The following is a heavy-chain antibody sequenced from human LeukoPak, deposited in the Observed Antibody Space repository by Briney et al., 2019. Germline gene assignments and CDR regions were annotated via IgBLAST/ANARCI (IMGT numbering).Heavy chain of an antibody. V-gene: IGHV1-2*04. D-gene: IGHD5/OR15-5a*01. CDR2: INPNSGGT. CDR1: GGTFSSYA. J-gene: IGHJ4*02. Sequence: ASVKVSCKASGGTFSSYAISWVRQAPGQGLEWMGWINPNSGGTNYAQKCQGWVTMTRDTSISTAYMELSRLRSDDTAVYYCARVYEDYFDYWGQGTLVTVSS. CDR3: ARVYEDYFDY.